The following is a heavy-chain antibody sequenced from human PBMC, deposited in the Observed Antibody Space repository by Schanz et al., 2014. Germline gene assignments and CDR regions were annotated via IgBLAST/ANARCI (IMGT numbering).Heavy chain of an antibody. CDR3: ARDNYGMDV. CDR2: INGGGETT. V-gene: IGHV3-11*01. J-gene: IGHJ6*02. Sequence: QVHLVESGGGLVKPGGSLRLSCAASGFTFSDYYMTWIRQAPGKGLEWVSYINGGGETTYYADSVRGRFTISRDNAKNSLFLQMNSLRAEDTAKYYCARDNYGMDVWGQGTTVTVSS. CDR1: GFTFSDYY.